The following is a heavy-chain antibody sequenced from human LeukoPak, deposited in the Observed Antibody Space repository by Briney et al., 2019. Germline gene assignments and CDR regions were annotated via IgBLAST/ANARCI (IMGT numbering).Heavy chain of an antibody. D-gene: IGHD3-3*01. V-gene: IGHV1-2*06. Sequence: ASVKVSCKASGYTFTGYYMHWVRQAPGQGLEWMGRINPNSGGTNYAQKFQGRVTMTRDTSISTAYMELSRLRSDDTAVYYCARISFLEWLPRNNNDYWGQGTLVTVSS. J-gene: IGHJ4*02. CDR2: INPNSGGT. CDR3: ARISFLEWLPRNNNDY. CDR1: GYTFTGYY.